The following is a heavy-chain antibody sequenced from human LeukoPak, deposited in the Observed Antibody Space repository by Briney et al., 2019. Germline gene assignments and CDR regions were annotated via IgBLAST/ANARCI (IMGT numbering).Heavy chain of an antibody. CDR1: GFTFSSNY. V-gene: IGHV3-66*01. CDR2: IYSGGST. D-gene: IGHD6-19*01. CDR3: ARVRQWLERDY. J-gene: IGHJ4*02. Sequence: GGSLRLSCAASGFTFSSNYMSWVRQAQGKGLEGGSVIYSGGSTYYADSVKGRFTISRDNSKNTLYLQMNSLRAEDTAVYYCARVRQWLERDYWGQGTLVTVSS.